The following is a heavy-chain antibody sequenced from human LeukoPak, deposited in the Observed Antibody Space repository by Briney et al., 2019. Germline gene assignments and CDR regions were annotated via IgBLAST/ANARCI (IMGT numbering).Heavy chain of an antibody. Sequence: GGSLRLSCAASGFTFSSYEMNWVRQAPGKGLEWVSSISSSSSSYIYYADLVKGRFTISRDNAKNSLYLQMNSLRAEDTAVYYCARDPEHGITMIEVGNFDYWGQGTLVTVSS. D-gene: IGHD3-22*01. CDR2: ISSSSSSYI. CDR3: ARDPEHGITMIEVGNFDY. CDR1: GFTFSSYE. J-gene: IGHJ4*02. V-gene: IGHV3-21*01.